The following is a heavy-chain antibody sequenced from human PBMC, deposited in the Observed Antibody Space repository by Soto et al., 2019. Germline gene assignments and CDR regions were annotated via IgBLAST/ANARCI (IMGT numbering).Heavy chain of an antibody. CDR1: SGSITSANW. CDR2: IYHSGST. J-gene: IGHJ4*02. Sequence: QVPLQESGPRLVRPSGTLSLTCTVSSGSITSANWWSWVRQPPGRGLEWIGEIYHSGSTNYNLSLKSRATLSVDKSKNQFSLSLSSVTAADTAIYYCARRGGGVVLAATTPFDYWGQGTLVTSPQ. D-gene: IGHD2-15*01. V-gene: IGHV4-4*02. CDR3: ARRGGGVVLAATTPFDY.